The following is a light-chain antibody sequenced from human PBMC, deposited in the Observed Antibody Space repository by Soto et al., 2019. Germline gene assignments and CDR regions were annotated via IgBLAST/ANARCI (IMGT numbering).Light chain of an antibody. CDR3: QHPGT. CDR1: QSVSSSY. Sequence: EIVLTQSPGTLSLSPGERATLSCRASQSVSSSYLAWYQQKPGQAPRLLIYGASSRATGIPDRFSGSGSGTDFTLPISRLEPEDFAVYYCQHPGTFGQGTKVEIK. V-gene: IGKV3-20*01. J-gene: IGKJ1*01. CDR2: GAS.